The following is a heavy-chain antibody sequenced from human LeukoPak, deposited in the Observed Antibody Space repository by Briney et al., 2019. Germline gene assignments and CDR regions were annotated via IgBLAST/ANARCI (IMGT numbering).Heavy chain of an antibody. J-gene: IGHJ6*03. CDR1: GGSLSGYY. D-gene: IGHD2-2*01. Sequence: PSETLSLTCAVYGGSLSGYYWSWIRQPPGKGLEWIGEINHSGSTNYNSSLKSRVIISVHTSKNQFSLKLSSVTAADTAVYYCARGRGGRYCTSTSCLPRNSYYYYMDVWGKGTTVTVSS. V-gene: IGHV4-34*01. CDR2: INHSGST. CDR3: ARGRGGRYCTSTSCLPRNSYYYYMDV.